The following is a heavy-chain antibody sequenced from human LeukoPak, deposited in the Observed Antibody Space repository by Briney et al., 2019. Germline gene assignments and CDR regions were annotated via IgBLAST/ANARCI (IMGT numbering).Heavy chain of an antibody. V-gene: IGHV1-2*02. CDR1: GYTFTGYY. CDR2: INPNNGGT. CDR3: ARMRSCSGGSCEDH. D-gene: IGHD2-15*01. Sequence: ASVKVSCKASGYTFTGYYMNWVRQAPGQGLEWMGWINPNNGGTNYAQKFQGRVTMTRDTSISTVYMELSRLRSDDTATYYCARMRSCSGGSCEDHWGQGTLVTFSS. J-gene: IGHJ4*02.